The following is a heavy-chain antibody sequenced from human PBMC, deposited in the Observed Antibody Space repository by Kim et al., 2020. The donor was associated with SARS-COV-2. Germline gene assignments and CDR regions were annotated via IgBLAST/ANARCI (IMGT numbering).Heavy chain of an antibody. Sequence: GGSLRLSCAASGFTFSSYALYWVRQAPGKGLEWVAVISYDGSDKYYADSVKGRFTISRDNSNNTLHVQMNSLRPEDTAVYYCAREGPQQVADYWGQGTLVTVSS. D-gene: IGHD6-13*01. CDR2: ISYDGSDK. CDR3: AREGPQQVADY. J-gene: IGHJ4*02. CDR1: GFTFSSYA. V-gene: IGHV3-30*04.